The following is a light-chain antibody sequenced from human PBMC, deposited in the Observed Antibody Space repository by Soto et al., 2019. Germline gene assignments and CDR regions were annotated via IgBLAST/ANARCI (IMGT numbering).Light chain of an antibody. CDR2: TGS. CDR3: QQSFKTPHT. J-gene: IGKJ4*01. Sequence: DIQMTQSPSSVSASVGDRVTITCRASQAIDSWLAWYQQKPGEAPKLLIFTGSLLHSGVPPRFSGSGSGTDFALTITGLQPEDFATYYCQQSFKTPHTFGGGAKVEI. CDR1: QAIDSW. V-gene: IGKV1-39*01.